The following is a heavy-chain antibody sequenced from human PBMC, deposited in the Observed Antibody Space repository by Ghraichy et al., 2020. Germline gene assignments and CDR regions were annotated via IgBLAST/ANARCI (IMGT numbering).Heavy chain of an antibody. CDR3: ARRAYGDYEFDY. Sequence: SETLSLTFAVSGGAISSGNWWSWVRQPPGRGLEWIGEIFHNGDRNYNPSLKSRVTISIDTSKNQFSLKLSSVTAADTAVYYCARRAYGDYEFDYWGQGTLVTVSS. CDR1: GGAISSGNW. D-gene: IGHD4-17*01. CDR2: IFHNGDR. J-gene: IGHJ4*02. V-gene: IGHV4-4*02.